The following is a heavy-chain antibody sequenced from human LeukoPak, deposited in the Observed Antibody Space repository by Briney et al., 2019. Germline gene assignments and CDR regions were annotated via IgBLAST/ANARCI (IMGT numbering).Heavy chain of an antibody. CDR1: GYTFTGYY. V-gene: IGHV1-2*02. CDR3: ARELSNYDYVWGSYRYSYYFDY. J-gene: IGHJ4*02. CDR2: INPNSGGT. Sequence: ASVKVSCKASGYTFTGYYMHWVRQAPGQGLEWMGWINPNSGGTNYAQKFQGRVTMTRDTSTSTAYMELSRLRSDDTAVYYCARELSNYDYVWGSYRYSYYFDYWGQGTLVTVSS. D-gene: IGHD3-16*02.